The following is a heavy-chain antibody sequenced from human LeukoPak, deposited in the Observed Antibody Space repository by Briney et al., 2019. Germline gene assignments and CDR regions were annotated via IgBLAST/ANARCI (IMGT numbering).Heavy chain of an antibody. CDR2: IYHSGST. Sequence: SETLSLTCTVSGGSISSGGYYWSWIRQPPGKGLERIGYIYHSGSTYYNPSLKSRVTISVDTSKNQFSLKLSSVTAADTAVYYCAREDTGYCSGGSCLSYYFDYWGQGTLVTVSS. J-gene: IGHJ4*02. CDR1: GGSISSGGYY. CDR3: AREDTGYCSGGSCLSYYFDY. D-gene: IGHD2-15*01. V-gene: IGHV4-30-2*01.